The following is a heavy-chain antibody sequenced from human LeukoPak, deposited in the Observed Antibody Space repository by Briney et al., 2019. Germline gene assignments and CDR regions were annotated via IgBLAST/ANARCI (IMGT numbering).Heavy chain of an antibody. CDR1: GFTFSNYA. D-gene: IGHD6-19*01. J-gene: IGHJ5*02. CDR3: AKGSGSGWYGWFAP. CDR2: IGASGGAT. Sequence: PGECLRLSRAASGFTFSNYAMSFVRQAPGARLEWVSSIGASGGATYYADSVKGRFTISKDSSKDKVYLKMNSLRSEDTAVYSCAKGSGSGWYGWFAPWGQRTLVTVSS. V-gene: IGHV3-23*01.